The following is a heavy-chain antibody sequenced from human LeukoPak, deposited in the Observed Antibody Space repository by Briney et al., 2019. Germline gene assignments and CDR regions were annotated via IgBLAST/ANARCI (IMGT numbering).Heavy chain of an antibody. Sequence: SETLSLTCTVSGGSISSYYWSWIRQPPGKGLEWIGYIYYSGSTNYNPSLRSRVTISVDTSKNQFSLKLSSVTAADTAVYYCARQYDSSGYYYPPFDYWGQGTLVTASS. D-gene: IGHD3-22*01. CDR1: GGSISSYY. V-gene: IGHV4-59*08. J-gene: IGHJ4*02. CDR2: IYYSGST. CDR3: ARQYDSSGYYYPPFDY.